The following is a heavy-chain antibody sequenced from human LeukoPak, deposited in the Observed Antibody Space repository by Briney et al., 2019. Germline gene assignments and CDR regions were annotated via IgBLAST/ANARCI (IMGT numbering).Heavy chain of an antibody. CDR3: ARARLYCSSTSCYIVPFDY. CDR1: GGSFSGYY. J-gene: IGHJ4*02. V-gene: IGHV4-34*01. D-gene: IGHD2-2*02. CDR2: INHSGST. Sequence: SETLSLTCAVYGGSFSGYYWSWIRQPPGKGLEWIGEINHSGSTNYNPSLKSRVTISVDTSKNQFSLKLSSVTAADTAVYYCARARLYCSSTSCYIVPFDYWGQGTLVTVSS.